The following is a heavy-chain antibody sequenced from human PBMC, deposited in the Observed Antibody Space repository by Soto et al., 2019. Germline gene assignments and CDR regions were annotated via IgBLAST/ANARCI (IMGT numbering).Heavy chain of an antibody. J-gene: IGHJ6*02. V-gene: IGHV1-2*02. CDR1: GYTFTGYY. CDR3: ARLGGYYGMDV. Sequence: ASVKVSCKASGYTFTGYYMHWVRQAPGQGLEWMGWINPNSGGTNYAQKFQGRVTITADESTSTAYMELSSLRSEDTAVYYCARLGGYYGMDVWGQGTTVTVSS. CDR2: INPNSGGT.